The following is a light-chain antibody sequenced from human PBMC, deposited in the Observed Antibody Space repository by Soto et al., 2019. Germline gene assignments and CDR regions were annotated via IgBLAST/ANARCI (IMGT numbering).Light chain of an antibody. V-gene: IGKV3-20*01. CDR3: QQHGTSPPSWT. CDR1: QSVTSSY. CDR2: GAS. Sequence: ETVLTQSPGTLSLSPGERATLFCRASQSVTSSYLAWYQQKPGQAPRLLIYGASSRATGIPDRFSGSGSGTDFSLNLSRLEPEDFAVYYCQQHGTSPPSWTFGQGTKVEIK. J-gene: IGKJ1*01.